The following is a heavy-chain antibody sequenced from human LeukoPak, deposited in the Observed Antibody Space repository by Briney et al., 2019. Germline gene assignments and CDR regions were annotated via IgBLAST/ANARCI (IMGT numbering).Heavy chain of an antibody. V-gene: IGHV3-7*01. CDR1: GFTFSSYS. CDR2: IREDGGEK. D-gene: IGHD5-24*01. J-gene: IGHJ4*02. Sequence: GGSLRLSCAASGFTFSSYSMNWVRQAPGKGLEWVANIREDGGEKYYVDSVKGRSTISRDNAKNSVYLQMNSLRAEDTAVYYCARIGYNYLFGWGQGTLVTVSS. CDR3: ARIGYNYLFG.